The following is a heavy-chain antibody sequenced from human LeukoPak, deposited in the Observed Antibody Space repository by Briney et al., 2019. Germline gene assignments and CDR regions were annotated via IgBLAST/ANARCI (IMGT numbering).Heavy chain of an antibody. V-gene: IGHV3-21*01. CDR3: ARAARGDAYGVVLDY. J-gene: IGHJ4*02. Sequence: GGSLRLSCAASGFTFSSYSMNWVRKAPGKGLEWVSSISSSSSYIYYADSVKGRFTISRDNAKNSLYLQMNSLRAEDTAVYYCARAARGDAYGVVLDYWGQGTLVTVSS. D-gene: IGHD3-3*01. CDR1: GFTFSSYS. CDR2: ISSSSSYI.